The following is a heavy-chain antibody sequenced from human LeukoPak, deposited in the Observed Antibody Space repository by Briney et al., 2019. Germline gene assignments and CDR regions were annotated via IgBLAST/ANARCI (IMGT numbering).Heavy chain of an antibody. J-gene: IGHJ4*02. D-gene: IGHD2-15*01. CDR1: GGSISSGGYS. CDR2: IYHSGST. V-gene: IGHV4-30-2*01. Sequence: SSQTLSLTCAVSGGSISSGGYSWSWIRQPPGKGLEWIGYIYHSGSTYYNPSLKSRVTISVDRSKNQFSLKLSSVIAADTAVYYCARAGALGHCSGGSCYLYWGQGTLVTVSS. CDR3: ARAGALGHCSGGSCYLY.